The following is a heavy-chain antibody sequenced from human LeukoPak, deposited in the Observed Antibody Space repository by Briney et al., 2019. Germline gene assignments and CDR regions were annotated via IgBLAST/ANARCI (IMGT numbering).Heavy chain of an antibody. CDR3: ARDVVGATLSCFDC. Sequence: ASVKVSCKASGYTFTSYGISWVRQAPGQGLEWMGWISAYNGNTNYAQKLQGRVTMSTDTSTSTAYMELRSLRSDDTAVYYCARDVVGATLSCFDCWGQGTLVTVSS. V-gene: IGHV1-18*01. D-gene: IGHD1-26*01. CDR1: GYTFTSYG. CDR2: ISAYNGNT. J-gene: IGHJ4*02.